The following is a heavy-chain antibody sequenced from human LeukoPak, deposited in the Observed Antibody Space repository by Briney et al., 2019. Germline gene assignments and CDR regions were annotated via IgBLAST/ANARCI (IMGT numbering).Heavy chain of an antibody. CDR3: ARKGYFGGSSPIAEYFQH. D-gene: IGHD2-15*01. CDR1: GYSFTSYW. V-gene: IGHV5-51*01. J-gene: IGHJ1*01. CDR2: IYPGDSDT. Sequence: ESLKISCKGSGYSFTSYWIGWVRQMPGKGLEWMGIIYPGDSDTRYSPSFQGQVTISADKSIRTAYLQWSSLKASDTAMYYCARKGYFGGSSPIAEYFQHWGRGTLVTVSS.